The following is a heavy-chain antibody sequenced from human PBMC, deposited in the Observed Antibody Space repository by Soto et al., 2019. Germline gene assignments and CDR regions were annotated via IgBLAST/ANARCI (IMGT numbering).Heavy chain of an antibody. D-gene: IGHD3-10*01. CDR1: GGSMNSHDYY. Sequence: QEQLQESGPGLVKPSQTLALTCTVSGGSMNSHDYYWSWIRQPPGKGLEWSGYIHNSGSTYYNPSLKGRLTVSSGTSKHQFSLRLNSVTAADTALYYCARGEVRGPFDTWGQGTMVTVSS. CDR2: IHNSGST. J-gene: IGHJ3*02. V-gene: IGHV4-30-4*01. CDR3: ARGEVRGPFDT.